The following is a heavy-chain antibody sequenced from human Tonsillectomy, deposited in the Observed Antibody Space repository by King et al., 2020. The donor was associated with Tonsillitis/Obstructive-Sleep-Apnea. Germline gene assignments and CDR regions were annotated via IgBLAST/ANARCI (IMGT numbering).Heavy chain of an antibody. CDR1: GGSFCGYY. Sequence: VQLQQWGAGLLKPSETLSLTCAVYGGSFCGYYWSWIRQPPGKGLEWIGEINHRGNTNYSPSLKSRVTMSVDTSKNQFSLKLSSVAAADTAVYYCARGDFRGDWGQGTLVTVSS. V-gene: IGHV4-34*01. CDR2: INHRGNT. J-gene: IGHJ4*02. CDR3: ARGDFRGD. D-gene: IGHD3-10*01.